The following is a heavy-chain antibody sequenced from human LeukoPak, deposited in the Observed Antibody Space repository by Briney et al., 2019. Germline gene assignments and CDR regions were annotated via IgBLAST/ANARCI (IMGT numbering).Heavy chain of an antibody. Sequence: ASVKVSCKASGYTFTSYYMHWVRQATGQGLEWMGIINPSGGSTSYAQKFQGRVTMTRDTSTSTVYMELSSLRSEDTAVYYCARDISDDYYDSSGYCFDPWGQGTLVTVSS. V-gene: IGHV1-46*01. J-gene: IGHJ5*02. CDR2: INPSGGST. CDR1: GYTFTSYY. CDR3: ARDISDDYYDSSGYCFDP. D-gene: IGHD3-22*01.